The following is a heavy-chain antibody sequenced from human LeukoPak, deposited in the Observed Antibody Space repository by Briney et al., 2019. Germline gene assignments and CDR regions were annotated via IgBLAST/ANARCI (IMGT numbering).Heavy chain of an antibody. J-gene: IGHJ4*02. CDR3: ASRAAAGTDYFDY. V-gene: IGHV4-4*02. D-gene: IGHD6-13*01. Sequence: SETLSLTCAVSGGSISRSNWWSWVRQPPGKGLEWIGEIYHSGSTNYNPSLKSRVTISVDKSKTQFSLKLSSVTAADTAVYYCASRAAAGTDYFDYWGQGTLVTVSS. CDR1: GGSISRSNW. CDR2: IYHSGST.